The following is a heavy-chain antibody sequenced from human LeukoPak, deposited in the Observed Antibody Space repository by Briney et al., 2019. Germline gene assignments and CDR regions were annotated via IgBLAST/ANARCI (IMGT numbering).Heavy chain of an antibody. V-gene: IGHV3-53*01. CDR2: IYSGGST. Sequence: GGSLRLSCAASGFTVSSNYMSWVRQAPGKALEWVSVIYSGGSTYYADSVKGRFTISRDNSKNTLYLQVNSLRAEDTAVYYCARDDNYYDSSGYYLGAEYWGQGTLVTVSS. CDR1: GFTVSSNY. D-gene: IGHD3-22*01. J-gene: IGHJ4*02. CDR3: ARDDNYYDSSGYYLGAEY.